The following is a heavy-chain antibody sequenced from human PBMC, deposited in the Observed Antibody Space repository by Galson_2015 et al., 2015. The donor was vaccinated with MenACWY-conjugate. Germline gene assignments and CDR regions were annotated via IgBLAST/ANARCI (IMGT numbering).Heavy chain of an antibody. CDR2: IYSGGST. CDR1: GFTVSSNY. V-gene: IGHV3-66*02. J-gene: IGHJ4*02. CDR3: AADPHRMAGTGY. D-gene: IGHD6-19*01. Sequence: SLRLSCAASGFTVSSNYMSWVRQAPGKGLEWVSVIYSGGSTYYADSVKGRFTISRDNSKNTLYLQMNSLRAEDTAVYYCAADPHRMAGTGYWGQGTLVTVSS.